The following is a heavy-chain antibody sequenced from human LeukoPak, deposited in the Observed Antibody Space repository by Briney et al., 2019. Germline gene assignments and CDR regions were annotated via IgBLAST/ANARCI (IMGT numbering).Heavy chain of an antibody. CDR3: ARDPACSSTSCYFRDDAFDI. Sequence: SETLSLTCTVSGGSISSSSYYWGWIRQPPGKGLEWIGSIYYSGSTYYNPSLKSRVTTSVDTSKNQFSLKLSSVTAADTAVYYCARDPACSSTSCYFRDDAFDIWGQGTMVTVSS. J-gene: IGHJ3*02. CDR2: IYYSGST. V-gene: IGHV4-39*07. CDR1: GGSISSSSYY. D-gene: IGHD2-2*01.